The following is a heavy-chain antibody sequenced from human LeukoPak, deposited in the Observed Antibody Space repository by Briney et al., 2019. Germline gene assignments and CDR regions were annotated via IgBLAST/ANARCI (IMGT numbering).Heavy chain of an antibody. J-gene: IGHJ4*02. CDR2: IYSSGST. V-gene: IGHV4-61*02. D-gene: IGHD3-10*01. CDR3: AKTAKYYYGSETYYFFEY. CDR1: GGSISSGSYY. Sequence: SETLSLTCTVSGGSISSGSYYWSWIRQPAGKGLEWIGRIYSSGSTNYNPSLKSRVTISLDTSQNQFSLKLTSVTPADTAVYYCAKTAKYYYGSETYYFFEYWGQGTLVTVSS.